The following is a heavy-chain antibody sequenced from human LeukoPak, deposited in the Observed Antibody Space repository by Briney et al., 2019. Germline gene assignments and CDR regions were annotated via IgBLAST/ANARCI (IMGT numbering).Heavy chain of an antibody. V-gene: IGHV3-30*18. Sequence: GGSLRLSCAASGFTFSSYGMHWVRQAPGKGLEWVAVISYDGSNKYYADSVKGRFTIPRDNSKNTLYLQMNSLRAEDTAVYYCAKGPYGDYRAYYFDYWGQGTLVTVSS. CDR3: AKGPYGDYRAYYFDY. CDR2: ISYDGSNK. J-gene: IGHJ4*02. D-gene: IGHD4-17*01. CDR1: GFTFSSYG.